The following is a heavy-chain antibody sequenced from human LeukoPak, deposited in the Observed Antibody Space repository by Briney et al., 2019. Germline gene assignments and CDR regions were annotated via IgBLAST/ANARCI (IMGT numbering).Heavy chain of an antibody. V-gene: IGHV3-23*01. CDR1: GFTFSSYA. D-gene: IGHD2-2*01. J-gene: IGHJ4*02. Sequence: GGSLRLSCAASGFTFSSYAMSWVRQAPGKGLEWVSAISGSGGSTYYADSVKGRFTIPRDNSKNTLYLQMNSLRAEDTAVYYCAKAAPDIVVVPAASLRLDYWGQGTLVAVSS. CDR2: ISGSGGST. CDR3: AKAAPDIVVVPAASLRLDY.